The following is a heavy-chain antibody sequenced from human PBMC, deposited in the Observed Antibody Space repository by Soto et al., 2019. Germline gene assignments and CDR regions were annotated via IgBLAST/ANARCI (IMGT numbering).Heavy chain of an antibody. CDR1: GGSISSGGYY. CDR3: ARVSTYYDFWSGYYTSNWFDP. D-gene: IGHD3-3*01. J-gene: IGHJ5*02. V-gene: IGHV4-39*07. CDR2: IYHSGST. Sequence: ETLSLTCTVSGGSISSGGYYWSWVRQPPGKGLEWIGEIYHSGSTNYNPSLKSRVTISVDKSKNQFSLKLSSVTAADTAVYYCARVSTYYDFWSGYYTSNWFDPWGQGTLVTVSS.